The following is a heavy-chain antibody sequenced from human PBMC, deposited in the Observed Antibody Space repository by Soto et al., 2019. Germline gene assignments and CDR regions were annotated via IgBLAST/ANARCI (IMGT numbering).Heavy chain of an antibody. CDR1: GYTFTNYG. Sequence: ASVKVSCKASGYTFTNYGITWVRQAPGQGLEWMGWMNPNSGNTGYEQKFQGRVSMTRDNSKTTAYMELSRLGSEDTAVYYCARVWGAYDPFEHWGQGTLVTVSS. J-gene: IGHJ4*02. V-gene: IGHV1-8*02. CDR2: MNPNSGNT. D-gene: IGHD3-22*01. CDR3: ARVWGAYDPFEH.